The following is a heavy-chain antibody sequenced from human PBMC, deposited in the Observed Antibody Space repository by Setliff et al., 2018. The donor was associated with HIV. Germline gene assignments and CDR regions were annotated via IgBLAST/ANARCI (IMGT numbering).Heavy chain of an antibody. V-gene: IGHV4-4*08. CDR3: VRDDYGYNGKGFDY. CDR1: GGSISSYY. CDR2: IFYSGST. J-gene: IGHJ4*02. D-gene: IGHD4-17*01. Sequence: ETLSLTCTVSGGSISSYYWSWIRQPPGKGLEWIGYIFYSGSTNYNPSLKSRVTISIDTSNNQISLRLSSVTAADTAMYYCVRDDYGYNGKGFDYWGPGTLVTVSS.